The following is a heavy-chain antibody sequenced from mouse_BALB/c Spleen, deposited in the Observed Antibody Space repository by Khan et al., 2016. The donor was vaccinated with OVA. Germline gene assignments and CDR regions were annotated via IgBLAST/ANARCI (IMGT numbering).Heavy chain of an antibody. Sequence: EVQLQESGPGLVKPSQSLSLTCTVTGYSITSDYAWYWIRQLPGNKLEWMGYINYSGTTSNKPSLKSRISITRDTSKNQFFLQLNSVTTEDTATYYCVTGWSYWGHEALVTVS. CDR3: VTGWSY. CDR2: INYSGTT. J-gene: IGHJ3*01. D-gene: IGHD1-1*02. CDR1: GYSITSDYA. V-gene: IGHV3-2*02.